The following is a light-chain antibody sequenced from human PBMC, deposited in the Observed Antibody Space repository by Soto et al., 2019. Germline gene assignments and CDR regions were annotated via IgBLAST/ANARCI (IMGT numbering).Light chain of an antibody. CDR2: GAS. CDR3: LHDFSYPLT. Sequence: AVQLTQSPSSLSASVGDRVTITCRASQGIRTDLGWYQQSPGKAPKVLIVGASTLQSGVPSRFSGSGSGTDFTLTISSLQPEDSATYYCLHDFSYPLTFGQGTKVEIK. V-gene: IGKV1-6*01. CDR1: QGIRTD. J-gene: IGKJ1*01.